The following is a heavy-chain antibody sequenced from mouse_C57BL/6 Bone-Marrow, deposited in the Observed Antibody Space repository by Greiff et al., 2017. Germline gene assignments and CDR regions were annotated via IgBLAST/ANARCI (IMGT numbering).Heavy chain of an antibody. V-gene: IGHV1-64*01. D-gene: IGHD1-1*01. CDR2: IHPNSGST. Sequence: QVQLQQPGAELVKPGASVKLSCKASGYTFTSYWMHWVKQRPGQGLEWIGMIHPNSGSTNYNEKFKSKATLTVDKSSSTAYMQLSSLTSEDSAVYYCARTLIYDYGRACDYWGQGTTLTVSS. CDR1: GYTFTSYW. CDR3: ARTLIYDYGRACDY. J-gene: IGHJ2*01.